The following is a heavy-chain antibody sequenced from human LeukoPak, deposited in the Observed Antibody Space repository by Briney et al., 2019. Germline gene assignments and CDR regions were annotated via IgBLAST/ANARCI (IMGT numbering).Heavy chain of an antibody. CDR1: GGTFSSYA. CDR3: ARGGYCTDGVCYGTKYYFDY. V-gene: IGHV1-18*01. D-gene: IGHD2-8*01. J-gene: IGHJ4*02. Sequence: ASVKVSCKASGGTFSSYAISWVRQAPGQGLEWMGWISAYNGNTNYAQKLQGRVTMTTDTSTSTAYMELTNLRSDDTAVYYCARGGYCTDGVCYGTKYYFDYWGQGTLVTVSS. CDR2: ISAYNGNT.